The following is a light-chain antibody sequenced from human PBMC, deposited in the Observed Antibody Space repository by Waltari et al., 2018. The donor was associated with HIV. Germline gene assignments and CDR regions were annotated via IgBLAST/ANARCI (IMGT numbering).Light chain of an antibody. J-gene: IGLJ1*01. Sequence: SYELTQPPSVSVSPGQTARITCSGDALPKKYVYWYQQRPGQAPVLGVYKDSERPSGIPERFSGSSSGTTVTLTISGVQAEDEAAYYCQSADSSGTYVFGTGTKVTVL. CDR1: ALPKKY. CDR3: QSADSSGTYV. CDR2: KDS. V-gene: IGLV3-25*03.